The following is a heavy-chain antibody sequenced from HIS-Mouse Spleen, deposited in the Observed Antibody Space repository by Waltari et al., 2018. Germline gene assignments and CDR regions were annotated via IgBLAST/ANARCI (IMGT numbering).Heavy chain of an antibody. Sequence: QLQLQESGPGLVKPSETLSLTCTVSGGSISSSSYYWAWIRQPPGKGLEWIGSIYYSGSTYYNPSIKSRVTISVDTSKNQFSLKLSSVTAADTAVYYCAREIPYSSSWYDWYFDLWGRGTLVTVSS. CDR3: AREIPYSSSWYDWYFDL. CDR1: GGSISSSSYY. D-gene: IGHD6-13*01. CDR2: IYYSGST. V-gene: IGHV4-39*07. J-gene: IGHJ2*01.